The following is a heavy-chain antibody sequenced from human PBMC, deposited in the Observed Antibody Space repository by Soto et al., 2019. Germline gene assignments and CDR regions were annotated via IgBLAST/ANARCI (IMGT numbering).Heavy chain of an antibody. Sequence: GTSVKVCCEASGDTFAGYDMHWVRQATGPGLDWMGWINPNSGVTNYAQKFQGWVTMTRDTSISTAYMELSRLRSDDTAVYYCARGLHYYDSSGYYYQGYFDYWGQGTLVTVSS. D-gene: IGHD3-22*01. CDR1: GDTFAGYD. CDR2: INPNSGVT. J-gene: IGHJ4*02. V-gene: IGHV1-2*04. CDR3: ARGLHYYDSSGYYYQGYFDY.